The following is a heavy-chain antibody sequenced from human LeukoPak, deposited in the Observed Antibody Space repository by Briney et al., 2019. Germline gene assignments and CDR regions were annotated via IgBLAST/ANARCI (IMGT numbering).Heavy chain of an antibody. J-gene: IGHJ3*02. CDR3: ARDRITMIVVAADAFDI. CDR2: IYHSGST. CDR1: GGSISSGYY. V-gene: IGHV4-38-2*02. D-gene: IGHD3-22*01. Sequence: SETLSLTCTVSGGSISSGYYWGWIRRPPGKGLEWIGSIYHSGSTYYNPSLKSRVTISVDTSKNQFSLKLSSVTAADTAVYYCARDRITMIVVAADAFDIWGQGTMVTVSS.